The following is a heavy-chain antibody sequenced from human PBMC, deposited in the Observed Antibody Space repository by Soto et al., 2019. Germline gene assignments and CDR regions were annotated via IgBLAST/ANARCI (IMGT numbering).Heavy chain of an antibody. CDR3: ARGPSTYDSSSYDYGIDV. CDR2: ISSSSSTI. V-gene: IGHV3-48*02. CDR1: GFTFSSYS. Sequence: EVQLVESGGGLVQPGGSLRLSCAASGFTFSSYSMNWVRQAPGKGLEWVSYISSSSSTIYYADSVKGRFTISRDNAKNSLYLKMNSLRDEDTAVYYCARGPSTYDSSSYDYGIDVWGQGTTVTVSS. D-gene: IGHD3-22*01. J-gene: IGHJ6*02.